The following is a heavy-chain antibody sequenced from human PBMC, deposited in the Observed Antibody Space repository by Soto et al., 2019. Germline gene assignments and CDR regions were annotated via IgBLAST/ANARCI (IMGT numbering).Heavy chain of an antibody. CDR2: IYDGGNI. CDR3: AATSTFFGVRGRFDP. V-gene: IGHV4-39*02. Sequence: LSLTCTVSGDSISRRNYYWGWISQPPGKGLEWIGSIYDGGNIYYNPSLKKRVTISVDTSKNHFSLKLTSVTASDTAVYYCAATSTFFGVRGRFDPWGQGTLVTVSS. D-gene: IGHD3-3*01. J-gene: IGHJ5*02. CDR1: GDSISRRNYY.